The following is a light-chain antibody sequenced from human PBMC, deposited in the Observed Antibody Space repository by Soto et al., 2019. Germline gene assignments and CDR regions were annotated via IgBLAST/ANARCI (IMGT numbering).Light chain of an antibody. J-gene: IGKJ1*01. CDR2: WAS. CDR1: QSLFVSANDQNY. CDR3: QQYYTPPRT. Sequence: DIVMTQSPDSLAVSLGERATINCKSSQSLFVSANDQNYLAWYQHKPGQSPKVLIYWASTRESGVPDRFSGRGSGTDFTLTISSLQPEDVAVYYCQQYYTPPRTVGQGTKVEI. V-gene: IGKV4-1*01.